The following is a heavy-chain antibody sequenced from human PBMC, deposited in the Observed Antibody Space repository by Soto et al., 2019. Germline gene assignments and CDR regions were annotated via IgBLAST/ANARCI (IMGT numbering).Heavy chain of an antibody. V-gene: IGHV4-59*08. CDR2: IYYSGST. CDR1: GGSISSYY. J-gene: IGHJ4*02. D-gene: IGHD2-8*02. CDR3: ARRYCRAFDD. Sequence: PSETLSLTCTVSGGSISSYYWSWIRQPPGKGLEWIGYIYYSGSTNYNPSLKSRVTISVDTSKNQFSLKLSSVTAADTAVYYCARRYCRAFDDWGQGTLVTVSS.